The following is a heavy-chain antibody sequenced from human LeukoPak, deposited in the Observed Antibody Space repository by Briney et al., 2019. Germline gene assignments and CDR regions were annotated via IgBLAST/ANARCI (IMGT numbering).Heavy chain of an antibody. J-gene: IGHJ3*02. D-gene: IGHD2-2*02. Sequence: SETLSLTCTVSGGSISSGSYYWSWIRQPAGKGLEWIGRIYTSGSTNYNPSLKSRVTISVDTSKNQFSLKLSSVTAADTAVYYCARAIVVVPAAIDPGAFDIWGQGTMVTVSS. CDR2: IYTSGST. CDR3: ARAIVVVPAAIDPGAFDI. CDR1: GGSISSGSYY. V-gene: IGHV4-61*02.